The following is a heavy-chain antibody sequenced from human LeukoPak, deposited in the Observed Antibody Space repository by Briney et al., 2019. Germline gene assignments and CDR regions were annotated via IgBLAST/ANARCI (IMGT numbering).Heavy chain of an antibody. V-gene: IGHV4-30-2*01. CDR2: IYHSGST. Sequence: PSETLSLTCTVSGGSISSGGYYWSWIRQPPGKGLEWIGYIYHSGSTYYIPSLKSRVTISVDRSKNQFSLKLSSVTAADTAVYYCARSSPVPRGQQLVPSPEYWGQGILVTVSS. D-gene: IGHD6-13*01. CDR1: GGSISSGGYY. CDR3: ARSSPVPRGQQLVPSPEY. J-gene: IGHJ4*02.